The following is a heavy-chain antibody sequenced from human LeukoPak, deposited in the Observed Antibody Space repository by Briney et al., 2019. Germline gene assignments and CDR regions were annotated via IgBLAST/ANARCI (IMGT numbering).Heavy chain of an antibody. Sequence: GGSRRLSWVVSGLTFSTSAMSWVRQAPGKGLEWVSGISESGGSTYYADSVKGRFTSSRDNSKNTLYLQMNNLRAEDTAAYYCAKGSFWGQGTLVTVSS. CDR3: AKGSF. V-gene: IGHV3-23*01. CDR1: GLTFSTSA. CDR2: ISESGGST. J-gene: IGHJ4*02. D-gene: IGHD3-10*01.